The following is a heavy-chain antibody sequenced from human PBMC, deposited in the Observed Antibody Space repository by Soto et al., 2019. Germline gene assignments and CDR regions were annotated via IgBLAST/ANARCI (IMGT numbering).Heavy chain of an antibody. CDR1: GGSSSNYY. Sequence: SETLSLTSTDPGGSSSNYYWIWIRQPPGQGLEWIGYIYYSGSTNYNPSLKSRVTISVDTSKNQFSLKLSSVTAADTAVYYCARERGRSMDVWGQGTTVTVSS. CDR3: ARERGRSMDV. CDR2: IYYSGST. J-gene: IGHJ6*02. V-gene: IGHV4-59*01.